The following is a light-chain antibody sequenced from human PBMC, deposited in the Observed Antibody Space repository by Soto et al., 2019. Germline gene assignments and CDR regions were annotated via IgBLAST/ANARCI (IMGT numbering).Light chain of an antibody. V-gene: IGKV3-15*01. CDR2: GAS. Sequence: EIVMTQSPATLSVSPGERATLSCRASQGVSSNFAWYQQKPGQAPRLLLYGASTTATGIPARFSGSGSGTEFTLTISSLQSADFAVYYCQQYKNWPRWTFGQGTNVEIK. J-gene: IGKJ1*01. CDR1: QGVSSN. CDR3: QQYKNWPRWT.